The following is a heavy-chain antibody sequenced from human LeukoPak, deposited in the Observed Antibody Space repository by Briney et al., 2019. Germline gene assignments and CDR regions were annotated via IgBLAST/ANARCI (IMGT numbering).Heavy chain of an antibody. J-gene: IGHJ6*02. V-gene: IGHV3-21*01. CDR2: ISSGSSYI. CDR1: GFTFSSYS. D-gene: IGHD2-15*01. Sequence: GALRLSCAASGFTFSSYSMNWVRQAPGKGLEWVSSISSGSSYIYYADSVKGRFTISRDNAKNSLYLQMNSLRAEDTAVYYCARGYCSGGSCYLKDYYYGMDAWGQGTTVTVSS. CDR3: ARGYCSGGSCYLKDYYYGMDA.